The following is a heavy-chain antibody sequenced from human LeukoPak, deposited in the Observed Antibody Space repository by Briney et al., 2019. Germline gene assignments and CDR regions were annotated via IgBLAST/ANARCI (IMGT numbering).Heavy chain of an antibody. CDR1: GFTFSSYW. CDR2: IKGDGSST. V-gene: IGHV3-74*01. Sequence: GGSLRLSCAASGFTFSSYWMHWVRQAPGRGLLWVSSIKGDGSSTNYAGSVKGRFTISRDNAENTLYLQMNSLRAEDTAVYYCARATSGTSYNYWGQGTLVTVSS. J-gene: IGHJ4*02. D-gene: IGHD3-10*01. CDR3: ARATSGTSYNY.